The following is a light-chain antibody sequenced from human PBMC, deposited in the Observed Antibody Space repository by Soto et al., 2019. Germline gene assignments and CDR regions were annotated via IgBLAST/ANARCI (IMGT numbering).Light chain of an antibody. Sequence: HSVLTQPPSVSGAPGQRVTISCTGSSSNIGADYDVHWYQQLPGTAPKLLIYGNSNRPSGVPDRFSGSKSGTSASLAITGLQAEDVADYYCQSYDSSLSAVVFGGGTKLTVL. CDR3: QSYDSSLSAVV. CDR2: GNS. J-gene: IGLJ3*02. V-gene: IGLV1-40*01. CDR1: SSNIGADYD.